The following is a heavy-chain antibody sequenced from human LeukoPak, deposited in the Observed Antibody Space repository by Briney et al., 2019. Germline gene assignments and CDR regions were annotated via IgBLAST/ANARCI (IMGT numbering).Heavy chain of an antibody. Sequence: GGSLILSCAASGFTFISDAISWGRQAPGKGQELYSAFSGSGGNTHYADTMKSRFTISIDNSKIMGYLHMNSLRADDTAVYYYARELFGSGSCPDYWGQGTLVTVSS. CDR3: ARELFGSGSCPDY. J-gene: IGHJ4*02. CDR2: FSGSGGNT. D-gene: IGHD3-10*01. V-gene: IGHV3-23*01. CDR1: GFTFISDA.